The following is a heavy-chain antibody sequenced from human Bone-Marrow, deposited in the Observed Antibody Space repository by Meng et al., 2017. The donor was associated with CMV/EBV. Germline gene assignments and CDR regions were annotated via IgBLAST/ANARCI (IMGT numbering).Heavy chain of an antibody. Sequence: GESLKISCAASGFTFSSYAMHWVRQAPGKGLEWVAVISYDGSNKYYADSVKGRFTISRDNSKDTLYLQINSQRAEDTGVYYCASLRSRLEWLLGGFDPLGQGTRVTGSS. CDR3: ASLRSRLEWLLGGFDP. CDR1: GFTFSSYA. CDR2: ISYDGSNK. D-gene: IGHD3-3*01. V-gene: IGHV3-30-3*01. J-gene: IGHJ5*02.